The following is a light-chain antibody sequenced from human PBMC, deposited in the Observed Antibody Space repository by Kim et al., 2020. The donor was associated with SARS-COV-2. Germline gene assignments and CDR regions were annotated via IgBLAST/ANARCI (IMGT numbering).Light chain of an antibody. CDR2: LNSDGSH. CDR1: SGHSSYV. CDR3: QTWGSGIQV. Sequence: LVLTQSPSASASLGASVKLTCTLSSGHSSYVIAWHQQQPGKGPRYLMKLNSDGSHTKGDGIPDRFSGSSSGAERYLTISSLQSEDEADYYCQTWGSGIQVFGGGTQLTVL. J-gene: IGLJ2*01. V-gene: IGLV4-69*01.